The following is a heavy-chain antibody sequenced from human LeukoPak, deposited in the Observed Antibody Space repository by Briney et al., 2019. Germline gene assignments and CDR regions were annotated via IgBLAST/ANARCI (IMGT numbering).Heavy chain of an antibody. CDR1: GFTFSSYA. D-gene: IGHD3-10*01. CDR3: ARVYGSGYFYYFDY. Sequence: GGSLRLSCAASGFTFSSYAMHWVRQAPGKGLEWVAVISYDGSNKYYADSVKGRFTISRDNSKNTLYLRMNSLRAEDTAVYYCARVYGSGYFYYFDYWGQGTLVTVSS. J-gene: IGHJ4*02. V-gene: IGHV3-30-3*01. CDR2: ISYDGSNK.